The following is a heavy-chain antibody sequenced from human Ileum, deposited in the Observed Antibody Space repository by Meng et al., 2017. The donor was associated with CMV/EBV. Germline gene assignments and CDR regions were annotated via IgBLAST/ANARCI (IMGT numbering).Heavy chain of an antibody. CDR3: ARAISGHYYVP. CDR1: GAPIRTGSNY. Sequence: QLQLQESRPGLGQPSETLSLTCTVSGAPIRTGSNYWAWIRQPPGKGLEWIGYINYRGTTYYNPSLKSRLTISVDTSNNQFSLILSSVTAADTALYYCARAISGHYYVPWGQGTLVTVSS. D-gene: IGHD3-22*01. V-gene: IGHV4-30-4*08. J-gene: IGHJ1*01. CDR2: INYRGTT.